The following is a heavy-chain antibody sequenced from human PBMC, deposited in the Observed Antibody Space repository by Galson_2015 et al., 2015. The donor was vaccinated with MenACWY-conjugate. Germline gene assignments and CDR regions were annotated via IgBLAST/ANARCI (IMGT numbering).Heavy chain of an antibody. J-gene: IGHJ4*02. CDR3: AKDLRTIFQLVFDV. Sequence: SLRLSCAGSGFRFGDYAMTWVRPAPGKGLAWISTISGSGGSTYYADSVKGRFTISRDNSKNTLFLQMTSLRADDTAIYYCAKDLRTIFQLVFDVWGQGTLVTVSS. CDR2: ISGSGGST. CDR1: GFRFGDYA. V-gene: IGHV3-23*01. D-gene: IGHD2-15*01.